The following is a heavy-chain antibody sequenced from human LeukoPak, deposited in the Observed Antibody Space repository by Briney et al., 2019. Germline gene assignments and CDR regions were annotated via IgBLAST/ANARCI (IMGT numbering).Heavy chain of an antibody. V-gene: IGHV1-3*01. CDR1: GYTFTSYA. J-gene: IGHJ4*02. CDR2: INAGNGNT. CDR3: ARAGTTVTEFDY. Sequence: ASVKVSCKASGYTFTSYAMHWVRQAPGQRLEWMGWINAGNGNTKYSQKLQGRVTITRDTSASTPYMELSSLRSEDTAVYYCARAGTTVTEFDYWGQGTLVTVSS. D-gene: IGHD4-17*01.